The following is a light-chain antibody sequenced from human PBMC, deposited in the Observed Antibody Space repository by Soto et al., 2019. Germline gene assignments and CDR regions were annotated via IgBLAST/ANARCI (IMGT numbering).Light chain of an antibody. V-gene: IGKV1-5*03. CDR3: KHLNSYPLT. CDR2: KAS. Sequence: DIQMTQSPSTLSASVGDRVTITCRASQSISSWLAWYQQKPGKAPKLLINKASSLESGVPSRFSGRGSGTEFTLTISSLQPDEFASYYCKHLNSYPLTFGQGTQVQIK. J-gene: IGKJ1*01. CDR1: QSISSW.